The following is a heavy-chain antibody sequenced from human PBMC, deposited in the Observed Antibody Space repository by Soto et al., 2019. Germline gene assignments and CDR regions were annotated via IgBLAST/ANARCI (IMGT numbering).Heavy chain of an antibody. V-gene: IGHV3-74*02. Sequence: VQLVESGGGVVQPGRSLRLSCAASGFPFSNYWIHWVRQAPGKGLVWVSRVKYDGTITNYADSLRGRLTISRDNTKNTVCLQMNSLTVESTAVYYCARGAQGAYCVDVWGKGTTVTVSS. CDR2: VKYDGTIT. CDR3: ARGAQGAYCVDV. J-gene: IGHJ6*04. D-gene: IGHD2-15*01. CDR1: GFPFSNYW.